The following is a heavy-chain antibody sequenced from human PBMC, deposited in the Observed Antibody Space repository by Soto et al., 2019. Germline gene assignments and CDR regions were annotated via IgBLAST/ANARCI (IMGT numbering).Heavy chain of an antibody. D-gene: IGHD2-2*01. V-gene: IGHV3-20*04. Sequence: EVQLVESGGGVVRPGGSLRLSCAASGFTFDDYAMSWVRQAPGTGLEWVAGINWNGRSTTYADSLKGRFTISRANAKNSVHLQINSLRAEDTALYFCASCSSTSCYIMASFDYWGQGTLVTVSS. CDR1: GFTFDDYA. CDR3: ASCSSTSCYIMASFDY. CDR2: INWNGRST. J-gene: IGHJ4*02.